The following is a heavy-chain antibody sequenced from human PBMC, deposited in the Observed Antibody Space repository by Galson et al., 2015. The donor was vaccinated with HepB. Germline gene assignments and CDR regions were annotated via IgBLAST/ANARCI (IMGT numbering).Heavy chain of an antibody. CDR3: ARFDSGGWYFAS. CDR2: MNPNSGNA. CDR1: GYTLTTYD. J-gene: IGHJ4*02. Sequence: SVKVSCKAPGYTLTTYDVHWVRQATGQGLEWMGWMNPNSGNAGRAQKFQGRVTMTRNTSISTAYLELSSLRFEDTAIYYCARFDSGGWYFASWGRGTPVTVSS. D-gene: IGHD6-19*01. V-gene: IGHV1-8*01.